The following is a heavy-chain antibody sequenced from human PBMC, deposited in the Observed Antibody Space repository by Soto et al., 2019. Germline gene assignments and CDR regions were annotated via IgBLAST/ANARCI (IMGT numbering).Heavy chain of an antibody. CDR2: IRSKANSYAT. CDR3: TSSALIDYYYYYGMDV. Sequence: EVQLVESGGGLVQPGGSLKLSCAASGFTFSGSAMHWVRQASGKGLEWVGRIRSKANSYATAYAASVKGRFTIYRDDSKNTAYLQMNSPKTEDTAVYYCTSSALIDYYYYYGMDVWGQGTTVTVSS. D-gene: IGHD3-22*01. CDR1: GFTFSGSA. J-gene: IGHJ6*02. V-gene: IGHV3-73*02.